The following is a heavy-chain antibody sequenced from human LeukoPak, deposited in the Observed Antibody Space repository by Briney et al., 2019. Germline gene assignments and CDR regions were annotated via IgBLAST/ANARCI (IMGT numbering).Heavy chain of an antibody. D-gene: IGHD3-10*01. V-gene: IGHV1-2*02. CDR2: INPNSGGT. J-gene: IGHJ5*02. CDR1: GYTFTGYY. CDR3: ARVHVGLGSYSWFDP. Sequence: GASVKVSCKASGYTFTGYYMHWVRQAPGQGLEWMGWINPNSGGTNYAQKFQGRVTMTRDTSISTAYMELSRLRSDDTAVYYCARVHVGLGSYSWFDPWGQGTLVTVSS.